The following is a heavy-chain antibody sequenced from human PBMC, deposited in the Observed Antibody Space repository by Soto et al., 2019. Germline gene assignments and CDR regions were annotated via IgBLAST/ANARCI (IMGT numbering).Heavy chain of an antibody. CDR3: ATLSLYDISGVV. CDR1: GGSISSDSSY. J-gene: IGHJ4*02. CDR2: IFYSGAF. D-gene: IGHD3-22*01. V-gene: IGHV4-31*01. Sequence: TLSLTCTVSGGSISSDSSYWSWIRQRPGMGLEWIGYIFYSGAFYYTPSFQGQVTISADKSISTAYLQWSSLKASDTAMYYCATLSLYDISGVVWGQGTQVTVSS.